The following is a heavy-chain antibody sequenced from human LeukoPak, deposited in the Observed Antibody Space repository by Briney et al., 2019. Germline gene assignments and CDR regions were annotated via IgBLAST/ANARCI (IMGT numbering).Heavy chain of an antibody. CDR1: GFTFSSHA. CDR2: ISGSGGST. CDR3: AKDLYYGSGSKFDD. V-gene: IGHV3-23*01. D-gene: IGHD3-10*01. Sequence: GGSLRPSCAASGFTFSSHAMSWVRQAPRKGLEWVSGISGSGGSTHYTDSVKGRFTISRDNSKNTLSLQMNSLRVEDTAVYYCAKDLYYGSGSKFDDWGQGTLVTVSS. J-gene: IGHJ4*02.